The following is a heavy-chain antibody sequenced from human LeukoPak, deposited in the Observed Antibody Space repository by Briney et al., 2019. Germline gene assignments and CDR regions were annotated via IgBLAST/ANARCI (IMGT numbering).Heavy chain of an antibody. V-gene: IGHV3-48*03. D-gene: IGHD3-22*01. J-gene: IGHJ4*02. CDR3: AREMGYYDSSGYYY. Sequence: PGGSLRLSCAASGFTFSSYEMNWVRQAPGKGLEWVSYISSSGSLIYYADSVKGRFTISRDNAKNSLYLQMNSLRAEDTAVYYCAREMGYYDSSGYYYWGQGTLVTVSP. CDR1: GFTFSSYE. CDR2: ISSSGSLI.